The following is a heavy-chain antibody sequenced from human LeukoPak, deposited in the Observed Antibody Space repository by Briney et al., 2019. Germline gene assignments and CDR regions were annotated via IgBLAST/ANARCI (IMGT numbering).Heavy chain of an antibody. Sequence: ASVKVSCKVSGYTFTELFIHWVRQTPGKGLEWMGGFDPDDGEAVYAQKFQGRVTMTEDTSTDTAYMDLRSLRPEDTAVYYCTTGNRDDGSDYDLYYKYSMDVWGQGTTVTVSS. CDR3: TTGNRDDGSDYDLYYKYSMDV. CDR1: GYTFTELF. V-gene: IGHV1-24*01. J-gene: IGHJ6*02. D-gene: IGHD3-22*01. CDR2: FDPDDGEA.